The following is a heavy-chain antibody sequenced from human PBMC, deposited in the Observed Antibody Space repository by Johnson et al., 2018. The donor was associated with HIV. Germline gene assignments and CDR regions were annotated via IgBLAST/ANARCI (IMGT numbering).Heavy chain of an antibody. Sequence: MQLVESGGGLVQPGGSLRLSCAASGFTFSSYWMSWVRQAPGKGLEWVANIKQDGSEKYYVDSVKGRFTISRDNAKNSLYLQMNSLRAEDTAVYYCARDFNSSSWYGGAFDIWGQGTMVTVSS. CDR1: GFTFSSYW. CDR2: IKQDGSEK. D-gene: IGHD6-13*01. CDR3: ARDFNSSSWYGGAFDI. V-gene: IGHV3-7*01. J-gene: IGHJ3*02.